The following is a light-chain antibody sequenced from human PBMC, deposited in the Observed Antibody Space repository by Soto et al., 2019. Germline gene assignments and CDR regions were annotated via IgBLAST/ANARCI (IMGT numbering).Light chain of an antibody. V-gene: IGKV1-8*01. CDR3: QQYYSYPRT. Sequence: AIRMTQSPSSLSASTGDRVTITCRASKGISSYLAWYQQKPGKAPKLLIYAASTLLSGVPSRFSGSGSGTDFTLTISCLQAEDFATYYCQQYYSYPRTFGQGTKVEIK. J-gene: IGKJ1*01. CDR1: KGISSY. CDR2: AAS.